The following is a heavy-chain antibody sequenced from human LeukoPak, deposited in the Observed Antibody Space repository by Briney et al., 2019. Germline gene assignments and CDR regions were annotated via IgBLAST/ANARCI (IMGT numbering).Heavy chain of an antibody. D-gene: IGHD3-3*01. J-gene: IGHJ4*02. Sequence: GGSLRLSCAASGFTFSSSAMSWVRQVPGKGLEWVSGISDSGGSTNYADSVRGRFTISRDNSKNTLYVQMNSLRDEDTALYYCAKDFVVSEYYDFWSGYYRDWGQGTLVTVSS. CDR1: GFTFSSSA. V-gene: IGHV3-23*01. CDR3: AKDFVVSEYYDFWSGYYRD. CDR2: ISDSGGST.